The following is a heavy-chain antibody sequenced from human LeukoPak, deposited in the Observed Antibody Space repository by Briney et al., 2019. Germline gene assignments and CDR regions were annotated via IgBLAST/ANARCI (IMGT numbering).Heavy chain of an antibody. CDR3: ARGDYCSSTSCSNWFDP. V-gene: IGHV1-8*03. Sequence: ASVKVSCKASGYTFTSYDINWVRQATGQGLEWMGWMNPNSGNTGYAQKFQGRVTITRNTSISTAYMELGSLRSEDTAVYYCARGDYCSSTSCSNWFDPWGQGTLVTVSS. CDR2: MNPNSGNT. CDR1: GYTFTSYD. J-gene: IGHJ5*02. D-gene: IGHD2-2*01.